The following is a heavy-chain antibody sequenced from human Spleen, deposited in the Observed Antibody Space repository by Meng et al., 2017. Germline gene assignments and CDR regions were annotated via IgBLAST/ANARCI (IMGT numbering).Heavy chain of an antibody. D-gene: IGHD6-13*01. CDR2: IIPIFGTA. J-gene: IGHJ4*01. V-gene: IGHV1-69*05. CDR1: GGTFSSHA. Sequence: SVKVSCKASGGTFSSHAISWVRQAPGQGLEWMGGIIPIFGTANYAQKFQGRVSMTRDTSISTAYVELSGLTSDDMAVYYCARDEDISAAGYLFGDYWGHGTLVTVSS. CDR3: ARDEDISAAGYLFGDY.